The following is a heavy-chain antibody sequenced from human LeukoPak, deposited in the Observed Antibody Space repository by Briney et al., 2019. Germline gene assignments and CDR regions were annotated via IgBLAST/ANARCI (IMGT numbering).Heavy chain of an antibody. Sequence: ASVKVSCKASGYTFTSYAMHWVRQAPGQRLEWMGWINAGNGNTKYSQKFQGRVTITRDTSASTAYMELSSLRSEDTAVYYCARGSSSGWSSRPRGYWGQGTLVTVSS. CDR2: INAGNGNT. CDR1: GYTFTSYA. V-gene: IGHV1-3*01. J-gene: IGHJ4*02. CDR3: ARGSSSGWSSRPRGY. D-gene: IGHD6-19*01.